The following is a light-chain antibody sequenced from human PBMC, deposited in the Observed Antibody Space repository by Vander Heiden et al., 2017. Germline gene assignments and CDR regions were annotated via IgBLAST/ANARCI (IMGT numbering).Light chain of an antibody. CDR1: QSINNW. CDR2: DAS. Sequence: DIQMTQSPSTLSASVGDRVTITCRASQSINNWLAWYQKKPGKAPKLLIYDASSLESGVPSRFSGSGSRTEVSLTISSLQPDDFAFYYCLQYNSYSWTFGQGTKVEIK. CDR3: LQYNSYSWT. V-gene: IGKV1-5*01. J-gene: IGKJ1*01.